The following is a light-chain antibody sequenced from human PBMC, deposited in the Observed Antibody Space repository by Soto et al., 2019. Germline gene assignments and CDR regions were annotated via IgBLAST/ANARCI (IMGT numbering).Light chain of an antibody. Sequence: QSVLTQPAAVSGSPGESIVISCTGTSSDTAGYNYVSWYQQHPGKAPKPMIYEVSNRPSGVSNRFSGPQSGNTASLTISGLQAEDGANYYCSSYTTSKTPLYIFGTGSKVTVL. CDR2: EVS. CDR3: SSYTTSKTPLYI. V-gene: IGLV2-14*01. J-gene: IGLJ1*01. CDR1: SSDTAGYNY.